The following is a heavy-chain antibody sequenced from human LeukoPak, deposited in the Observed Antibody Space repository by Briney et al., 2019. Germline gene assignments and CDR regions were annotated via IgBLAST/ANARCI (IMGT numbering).Heavy chain of an antibody. CDR1: GGSISSYY. CDR2: IYTSGST. V-gene: IGHV4-4*07. CDR3: ARGGLVWSGYSNFDY. J-gene: IGHJ4*02. Sequence: SETLSLTCTVSGGSISSYYWSWIRQPAGKGLEWIGRIYTSGSTNYNPSLKSRVTMSVDTSKNQFSLKLSSVTAADTAVYYCARGGLVWSGYSNFDYWGQGTLVTVSS. D-gene: IGHD3-3*01.